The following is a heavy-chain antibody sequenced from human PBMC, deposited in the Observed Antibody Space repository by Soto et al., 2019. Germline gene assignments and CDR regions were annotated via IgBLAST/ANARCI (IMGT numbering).Heavy chain of an antibody. CDR2: VYPGDSDT. CDR3: ARRSTSGENYYYGMDV. Sequence: GESLKISCKGSGYSFTSYWIGGVRQMPGKGLEWMGIVYPGDSDTRYSPSFQGQVTISADKSISTAYLQWSSLKASDTAMYYCARRSTSGENYYYGMDVWGQGTTVTVSS. J-gene: IGHJ6*02. V-gene: IGHV5-51*01. D-gene: IGHD3-10*01. CDR1: GYSFTSYW.